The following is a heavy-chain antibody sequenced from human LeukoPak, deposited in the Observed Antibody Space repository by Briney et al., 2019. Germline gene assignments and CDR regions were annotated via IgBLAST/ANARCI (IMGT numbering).Heavy chain of an antibody. D-gene: IGHD4-17*01. CDR1: GYTFTSYG. V-gene: IGHV1-18*01. CDR3: ARGDDYGDYEVYFDY. CDR2: ISAYNGNT. J-gene: IGHJ4*02. Sequence: ASVKVSCKASGYTFTSYGISWVRQAPGQGLEWMGWISAYNGNTNYAQKLQGRVTMTTDTSTSTAYMELRSLRSDDTAVYYCARGDDYGDYEVYFDYWGQGTLVTVSS.